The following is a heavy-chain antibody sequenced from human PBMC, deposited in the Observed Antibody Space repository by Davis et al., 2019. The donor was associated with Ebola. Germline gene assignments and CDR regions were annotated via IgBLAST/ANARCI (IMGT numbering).Heavy chain of an antibody. J-gene: IGHJ6*04. CDR3: ARAYYYGSGTYKDRNYYYGLDV. CDR2: IKEDGGEK. Sequence: GGSLRLSCAASGLIFNNYWMSWIRQAPGKGPEWVATIKEDGGEKYYVDSVKGRFTVSRDNAENSLYLQMSSLRDEDTAVYYCARAYYYGSGTYKDRNYYYGLDVWGKGTTVTVSS. CDR1: GLIFNNYW. V-gene: IGHV3-7*01. D-gene: IGHD3-10*01.